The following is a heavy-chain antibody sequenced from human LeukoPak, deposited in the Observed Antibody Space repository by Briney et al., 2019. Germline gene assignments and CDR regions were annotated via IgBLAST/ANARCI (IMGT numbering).Heavy chain of an antibody. V-gene: IGHV3-7*01. D-gene: IGHD3-22*01. Sequence: PGGSLRLSCAASGFAFSSYAMSWVRLAPGKGLEWVANIKQDGSDKSYVDSVKGRFTISRDNAKNSLYLQMNSLRAEDTAVYYCARDSRFTMRDYWGQGTLVTVSS. CDR1: GFAFSSYA. CDR2: IKQDGSDK. J-gene: IGHJ4*02. CDR3: ARDSRFTMRDY.